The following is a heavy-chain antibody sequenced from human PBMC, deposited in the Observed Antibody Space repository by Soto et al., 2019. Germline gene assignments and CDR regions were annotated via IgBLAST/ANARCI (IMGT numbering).Heavy chain of an antibody. D-gene: IGHD4-17*01. V-gene: IGHV3-53*01. CDR3: ARDRTVLHYGMDV. Sequence: EVQLVESGGGLIQPGGSLRLSCAASGFTVSSNYMSWVRQAPGKGLEWVSVIYSGGTTYYADSVKGRFTISRDNSKSTVYIQMNNLRGEDTAVYYCARDRTVLHYGMDVWGPGTTVTVSS. J-gene: IGHJ6*02. CDR2: IYSGGTT. CDR1: GFTVSSNY.